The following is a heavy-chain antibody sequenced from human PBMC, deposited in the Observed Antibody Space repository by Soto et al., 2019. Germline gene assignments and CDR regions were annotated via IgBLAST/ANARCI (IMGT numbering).Heavy chain of an antibody. CDR3: ARTAYYDSGSYYADYYYYGMDV. Sequence: ASVKVSCKASGYTFTSYAISWVRQAPGQGLEWMGWISAYNGNTNYAQKLQGRVTMTTDTSTSTAYMELRSLRSDATAVYYCARTAYYDSGSYYADYYYYGMDVWGQGTTVTVSS. D-gene: IGHD3-10*01. CDR1: GYTFTSYA. CDR2: ISAYNGNT. V-gene: IGHV1-18*04. J-gene: IGHJ6*02.